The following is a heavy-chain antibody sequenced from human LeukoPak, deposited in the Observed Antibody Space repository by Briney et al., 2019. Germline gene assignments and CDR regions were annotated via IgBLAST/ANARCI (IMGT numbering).Heavy chain of an antibody. Sequence: GRSLRLSCAASGFTFRSYGMHWVRQAPGKGLEWVAVIWYDGSNKYYADSVKGRFTISRDNSKNTLCLQMNSLRAEDTAMYYCARDHIGPVAGDFDLWGQGTLVTVSS. CDR3: ARDHIGPVAGDFDL. CDR1: GFTFRSYG. V-gene: IGHV3-30*19. D-gene: IGHD6-19*01. CDR2: IWYDGSNK. J-gene: IGHJ4*02.